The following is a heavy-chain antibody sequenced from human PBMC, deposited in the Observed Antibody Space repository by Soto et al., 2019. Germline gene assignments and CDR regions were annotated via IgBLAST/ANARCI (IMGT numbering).Heavy chain of an antibody. CDR2: INQDGSQT. J-gene: IGHJ4*02. V-gene: IGHV3-7*01. D-gene: IGHD3-16*02. Sequence: EVQLVESGGGLVQPGGSLRLSCTGSGFTFSDFWMHWVRQAPGKGLELVADINQDGSQTYYLNSVKGRLTTSSDNDKKALFLQMSSLTSEYTGVYYCARAGVISTAQLDHCGQGDLLAVS. CDR3: ARAGVISTAQLDH. CDR1: GFTFSDFW.